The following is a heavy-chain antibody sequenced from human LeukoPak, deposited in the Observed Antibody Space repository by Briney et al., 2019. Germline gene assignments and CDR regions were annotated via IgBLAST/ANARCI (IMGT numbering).Heavy chain of an antibody. CDR2: INPNSGGT. D-gene: IGHD2-15*01. CDR1: GGTFSIYA. J-gene: IGHJ4*02. CDR3: ATLVVVAAATEFDY. Sequence: GASVKVSCKTSGGTFSIYAISWVRQAPGQGLEWMGWINPNSGGTNYAQKFQGRVTMTRDTSISTAYMELSRLRSDDTAVYYCATLVVVAAATEFDYWGQGTLVTVSS. V-gene: IGHV1-2*02.